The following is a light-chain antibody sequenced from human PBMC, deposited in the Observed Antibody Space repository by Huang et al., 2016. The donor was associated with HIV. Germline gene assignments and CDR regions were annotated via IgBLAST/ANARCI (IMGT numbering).Light chain of an antibody. V-gene: IGKV1-33*01. J-gene: IGKJ2*01. CDR1: QDISNY. CDR2: HVS. CDR3: QQYDNLYT. Sequence: DIQMTQSPSSLSASVGDRVTITCQASQDISNYLNWYQQKPGKAPKVLIYHVSNLETGVPSRFSGNGSGTDFSLTISSLQPEDIATYYCQQYDNLYTFGQGTKLEIK.